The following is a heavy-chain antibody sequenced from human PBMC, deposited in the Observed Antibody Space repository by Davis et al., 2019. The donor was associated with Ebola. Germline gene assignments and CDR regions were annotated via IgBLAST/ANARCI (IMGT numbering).Heavy chain of an antibody. CDR2: ISYDGSNK. V-gene: IGHV3-30*18. Sequence: GESLKISCAASGFTFSSYGMHWVRQAPGKGLEWVAVISYDGSNKYYADSVKGRFTISRDNSKNTLYLQMNSLRAEDTAVYYCAKEGYSYGWVDYGGQGTLVTVSS. J-gene: IGHJ4*02. CDR3: AKEGYSYGWVDY. CDR1: GFTFSSYG. D-gene: IGHD5-18*01.